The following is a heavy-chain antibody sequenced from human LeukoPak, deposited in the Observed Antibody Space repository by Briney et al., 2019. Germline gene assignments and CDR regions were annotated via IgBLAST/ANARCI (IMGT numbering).Heavy chain of an antibody. J-gene: IGHJ4*02. D-gene: IGHD2-21*01. CDR2: IIAILGIA. CDR3: ARDHAYCGGDCSTYYFDY. Sequence: SVKVSCKASGGTFSSYTISWVRQAPGQGLEWMGRIIAILGIANYAQEFQGRVTITADKSTSTAYMELSSLRSEDTAVYYCARDHAYCGGDCSTYYFDYWGQGTLVTVSS. CDR1: GGTFSSYT. V-gene: IGHV1-69*04.